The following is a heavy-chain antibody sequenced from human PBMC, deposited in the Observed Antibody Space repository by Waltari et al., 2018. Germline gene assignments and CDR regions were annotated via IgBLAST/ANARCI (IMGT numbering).Heavy chain of an antibody. CDR2: IFWNSGGT. V-gene: IGHV3-9*01. J-gene: IGHJ6*02. D-gene: IGHD2-8*01. CDR1: GFNLNVYA. Sequence: EVRLVQSGGGLVQPGRSLRLSCTASGFNLNVYAMHWVRQTPGKGLEGVSGIFWNSGGTGYADSVKGRFIISRDNAKNSLYLQMNSLRTDDTALYYCGKDVDPGGVSVWGQGTTVTVSS. CDR3: GKDVDPGGVSV.